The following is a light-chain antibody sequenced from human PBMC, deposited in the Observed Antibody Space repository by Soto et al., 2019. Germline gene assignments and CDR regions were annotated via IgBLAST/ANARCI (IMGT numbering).Light chain of an antibody. J-gene: IGKJ2*01. Sequence: EIVLTQSPGTLSLSQGERATLSCRASQSVRSSYLAWYQQKPGQAPRLLIYGASSRATGIQDRFSGSGSGTDFTLPINRLEPEDFAVYYCQQYGRSPYTFGQGNKLEIK. V-gene: IGKV3-20*01. CDR2: GAS. CDR3: QQYGRSPYT. CDR1: QSVRSSY.